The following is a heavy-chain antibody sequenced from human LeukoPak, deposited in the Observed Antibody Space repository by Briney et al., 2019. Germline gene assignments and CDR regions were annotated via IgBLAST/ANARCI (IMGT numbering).Heavy chain of an antibody. J-gene: IGHJ4*02. CDR2: ISSTSGYI. Sequence: PGGSLRLSCAASGFTFSNYGMNWVRQAPGKGLEWVSTISSTSGYIYYADSVKGRFTISRDNAKNPLYLQMNSLRAEDTAVYYCARDSGWSNYYFDYWGQGTLVTVSS. V-gene: IGHV3-21*01. CDR3: ARDSGWSNYYFDY. CDR1: GFTFSNYG. D-gene: IGHD2-15*01.